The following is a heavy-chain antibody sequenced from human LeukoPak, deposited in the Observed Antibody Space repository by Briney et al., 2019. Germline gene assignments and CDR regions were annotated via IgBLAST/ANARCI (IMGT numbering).Heavy chain of an antibody. J-gene: IGHJ4*02. CDR3: ASGYLDDFWSGHF. V-gene: IGHV3-7*01. Sequence: PGGSPGLSCPASGFTFSSHWMGWVRQVPGKGLELVANIKEDGSAKYCVDAVKGRFTISRDNAKKSLYLQMDSLRAEDSAVYYCASGYLDDFWSGHFWGQGTQVTVSS. CDR1: GFTFSSHW. D-gene: IGHD3-3*01. CDR2: IKEDGSAK.